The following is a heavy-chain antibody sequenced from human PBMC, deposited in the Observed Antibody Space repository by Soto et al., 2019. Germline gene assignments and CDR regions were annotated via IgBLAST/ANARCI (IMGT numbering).Heavy chain of an antibody. CDR3: AKGDDSSGYYYYYYGMDV. V-gene: IGHV3-30*18. CDR1: GFTFSSYG. D-gene: IGHD3-22*01. Sequence: QVQLVESGGGVVQPGRSLRLSCAASGFTFSSYGMHWVRQAPGKGMEWVAVISYDGSNKDYADSVKGRFTISRDNSKNTLYLQMNSLRAEDTAVYYCAKGDDSSGYYYYYYGMDVWGQGTTVTVSS. J-gene: IGHJ6*02. CDR2: ISYDGSNK.